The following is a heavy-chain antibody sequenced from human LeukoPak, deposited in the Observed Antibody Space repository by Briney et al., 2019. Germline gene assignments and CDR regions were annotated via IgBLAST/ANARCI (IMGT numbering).Heavy chain of an antibody. CDR3: EGYYYDSSGYYQNDAFDI. J-gene: IGHJ3*02. D-gene: IGHD3-22*01. CDR1: GFTFSSYW. Sequence: GGSLRLSWAASGFTFSSYWMSWVRQAPGKGLEWVANIKQDGSEKYYVDSVKGRFTISRDNAKNSLYLQMNSLRAEDTAVYYCEGYYYDSSGYYQNDAFDIWGQGTMVTVSS. V-gene: IGHV3-7*01. CDR2: IKQDGSEK.